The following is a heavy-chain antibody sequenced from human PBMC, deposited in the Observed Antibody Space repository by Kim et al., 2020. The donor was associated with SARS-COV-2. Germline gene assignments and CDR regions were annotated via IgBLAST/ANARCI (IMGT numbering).Heavy chain of an antibody. D-gene: IGHD5-12*01. V-gene: IGHV4-31*03. Sequence: SETLSLTCTVSGGSISSGGYYWSWIRQHPGKGLEWIGYIYYSGSTYYNPSLKSRVTISVDTSKNQFSLKLSSVTAADTAVYYCARERGGVSGYDYFGWYYNMDVWGKGTTVTVSS. CDR2: IYYSGST. CDR1: GGSISSGGYY. J-gene: IGHJ6*03. CDR3: ARERGGVSGYDYFGWYYNMDV.